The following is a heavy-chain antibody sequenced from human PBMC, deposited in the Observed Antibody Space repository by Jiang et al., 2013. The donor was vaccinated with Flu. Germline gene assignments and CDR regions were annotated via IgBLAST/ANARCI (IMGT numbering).Heavy chain of an antibody. J-gene: IGHJ4*02. CDR1: GFGFSSYD. CDR2: LWYDGSNE. Sequence: VQLLESGGGVVQPGRSLRLSCVASGFGFSSYDMHWVRQAPGKGLEWVATLWYDGSNEDYADSVRGRFTISRDNSKNTLYMEMNSLSAEDSAIYFCARESRPPRKRPGEIDDRRRGYFDYWGQGALVTVSS. D-gene: IGHD5-24*01. V-gene: IGHV3-33*01. CDR3: ARESRPPRKRPGEIDDRRRGYFDY.